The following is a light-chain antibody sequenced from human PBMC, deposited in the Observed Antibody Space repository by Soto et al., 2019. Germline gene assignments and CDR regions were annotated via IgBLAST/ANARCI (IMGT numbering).Light chain of an antibody. CDR2: EVS. CDR1: TSDVGGYNF. V-gene: IGLV2-14*01. Sequence: QSVLTQPASVSGSPGQSITISCTGTTSDVGGYNFVSCYQQHPGKAPKLRVYEVSNRPSGDSNRFSVSKTANKASLTLHGLQAEDEADYYCSSYTSSSTLYVFGTGTKVNDL. J-gene: IGLJ1*01. CDR3: SSYTSSSTLYV.